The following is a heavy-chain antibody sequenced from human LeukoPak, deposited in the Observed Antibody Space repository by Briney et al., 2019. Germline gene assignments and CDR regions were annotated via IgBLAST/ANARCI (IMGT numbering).Heavy chain of an antibody. Sequence: SVKVSCKASGFTFSNSAMQWVRQARGQRLEWIGWIVVGSGNTNYAQNFQERVTITRDTSTSTAYMELSSLRSEDTAVYYCAKAYGSGSNKDYYYYYMDVWGKGTTVTVSS. D-gene: IGHD3-10*01. J-gene: IGHJ6*03. CDR1: GFTFSNSA. CDR2: IVVGSGNT. CDR3: AKAYGSGSNKDYYYYYMDV. V-gene: IGHV1-58*02.